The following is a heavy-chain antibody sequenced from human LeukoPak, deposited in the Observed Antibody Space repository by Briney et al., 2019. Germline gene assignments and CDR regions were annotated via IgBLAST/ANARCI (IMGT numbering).Heavy chain of an antibody. Sequence: GESLKISCKGSGYSFTTYWIGWVRQMPGKGLEWMGIIYPGDSETRCSPSFQGQVTMSADKSISTAYLQWSSLKASDTAMYYCARRGAYSPTDYWGQGTLVTVSS. CDR1: GYSFTTYW. J-gene: IGHJ4*02. CDR2: IYPGDSET. CDR3: ARRGAYSPTDY. D-gene: IGHD5-18*01. V-gene: IGHV5-51*01.